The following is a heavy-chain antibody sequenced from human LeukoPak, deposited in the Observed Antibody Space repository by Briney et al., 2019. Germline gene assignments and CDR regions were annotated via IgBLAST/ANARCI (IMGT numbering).Heavy chain of an antibody. V-gene: IGHV3-20*04. CDR1: GFTFDDYG. D-gene: IGHD6-19*01. J-gene: IGHJ4*02. CDR2: INWNGGST. CDR3: AKDVKIIAVAGPFDY. Sequence: GGSLRLSCAASGFTFDDYGMSWVRQAPGKGLEWVSGINWNGGSTGYADSVKGRFTISRDNSKNTLYLQMNSLRAEDTAVYYCAKDVKIIAVAGPFDYWGQGTLVTVSS.